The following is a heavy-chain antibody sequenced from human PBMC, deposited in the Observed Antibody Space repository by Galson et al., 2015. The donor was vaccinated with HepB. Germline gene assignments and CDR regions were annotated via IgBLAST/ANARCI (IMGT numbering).Heavy chain of an antibody. V-gene: IGHV3-23*01. J-gene: IGHJ3*02. CDR1: GFAFRQYI. D-gene: IGHD1-26*01. Sequence: SLRLSCAASGFAFRQYIMSWVRQAPGKGLEWVSGISAGGSSTYYADSVKGRFAISRDDSKNTLYLQVNSLRAEDTAVYYCVKDSGSRGGAYDIWGQGTMVTVSS. CDR3: VKDSGSRGGAYDI. CDR2: ISAGGSST.